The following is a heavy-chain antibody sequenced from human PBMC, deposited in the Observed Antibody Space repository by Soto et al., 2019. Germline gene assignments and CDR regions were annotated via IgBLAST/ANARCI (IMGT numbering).Heavy chain of an antibody. V-gene: IGHV3-53*01. CDR1: GLTVIGNL. CDR2: IYSAGSA. D-gene: IGHD3-3*02. Sequence: GGSLRLSCAASGLTVIGNLMTWVRQAPGKGLEWVSVIYSAGSAYYADSVKGRFTISRDISKNTLYLQMNSLRVEDTAVYYCASRILVSDAFDIWGQGTVVTVSS. CDR3: ASRILVSDAFDI. J-gene: IGHJ3*02.